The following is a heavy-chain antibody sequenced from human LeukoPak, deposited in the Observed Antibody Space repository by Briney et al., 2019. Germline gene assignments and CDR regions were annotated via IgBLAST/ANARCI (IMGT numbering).Heavy chain of an antibody. Sequence: PSETLSLTCTVSGGSISSSSYYWGWIRQPPGKGLELILSIYYSGSTYYNPSLKSRVTISVDTSKNQFSLKLSSVTAADTAVYYCARRTSRNDAFDIWGQGTMVTVSS. CDR1: GGSISSSSYY. V-gene: IGHV4-39*01. J-gene: IGHJ3*02. CDR3: ARRTSRNDAFDI. CDR2: IYYSGST.